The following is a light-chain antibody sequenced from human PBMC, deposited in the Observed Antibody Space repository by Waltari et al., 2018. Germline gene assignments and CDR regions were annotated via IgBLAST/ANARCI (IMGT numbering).Light chain of an antibody. CDR1: NSNIANTY. Sequence: QSVLNQPPSVSGTPGQTVTISCSGSNSNIANTYVYWYQQLPGMAPKLLIYRNNQRPSGVPDRFSGSKSGTSASLAISGRRSEDEAHYSCAIWDDGVIFGGGTKLTVL. CDR2: RNN. CDR3: AIWDDGVI. J-gene: IGLJ2*01. V-gene: IGLV1-47*01.